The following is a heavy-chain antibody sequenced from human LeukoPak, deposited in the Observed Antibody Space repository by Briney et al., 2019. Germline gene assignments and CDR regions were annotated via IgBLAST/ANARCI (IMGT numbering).Heavy chain of an antibody. Sequence: SETLSLTCAVSGGSISSSNWWSWVRQPPGKGLGWIGEINHSGSTNYNPSLKSRVTISVDTSKNQFSLKLSSVTAADTAVYYCARAGGAVAVRGAHFDYWGQGTLVTVSS. CDR1: GGSISSSNW. J-gene: IGHJ4*02. CDR3: ARAGGAVAVRGAHFDY. CDR2: INHSGST. D-gene: IGHD6-19*01. V-gene: IGHV4-4*02.